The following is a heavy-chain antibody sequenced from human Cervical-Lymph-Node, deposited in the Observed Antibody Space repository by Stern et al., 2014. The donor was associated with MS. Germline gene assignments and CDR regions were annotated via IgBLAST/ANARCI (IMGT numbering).Heavy chain of an antibody. Sequence: QVTLRESGPTLVKPTQTLTLTCTFSGFSFNTRGVGLGWSRQSPGKALEWLALIYYNNETRYSPSLRSRLTITRDTSKNQVVLTMANMDPVDTATYYCALDTQYWGQGARVTVSS. J-gene: IGHJ4*02. CDR1: GFSFNTRGVG. D-gene: IGHD2-15*01. V-gene: IGHV2-5*01. CDR3: ALDTQY. CDR2: IYYNNET.